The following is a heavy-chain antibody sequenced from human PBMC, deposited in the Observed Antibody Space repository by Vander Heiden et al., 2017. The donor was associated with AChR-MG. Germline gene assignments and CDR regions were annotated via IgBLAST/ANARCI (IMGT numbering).Heavy chain of an antibody. V-gene: IGHV1-18*01. CDR2: IGTYRGNT. Sequence: QVQLVQSGTEVKKPGASVKVSCKASGYTFISYGFSWVRQAPGQGLEWMGWIGTYRGNTNYAQNFQGRVTMTTDTSTSTAYMELRSLRSDDTAVYYCARDLGYFEGDLYFDYWGQGTLVTVSS. CDR1: GYTFISYG. J-gene: IGHJ4*02. CDR3: ARDLGYFEGDLYFDY. D-gene: IGHD3-22*01.